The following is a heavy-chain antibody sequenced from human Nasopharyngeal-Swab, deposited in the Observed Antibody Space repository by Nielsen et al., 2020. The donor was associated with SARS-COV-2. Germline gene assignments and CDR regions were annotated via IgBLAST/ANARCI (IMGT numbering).Heavy chain of an antibody. J-gene: IGHJ6*03. V-gene: IGHV3-30*18. CDR1: GFTFSSYG. CDR2: ISYDGSNK. CDR3: AKEALPSSYYYYYMDV. Sequence: GESLKISCAASGFTFSSYGMHWVRQAPGKGLEWVAVISYDGSNKYYADSVKGRFTISRDNSKNTLYLQMNSLRAEDTAVYYCAKEALPSSYYYYYMDVWGKGTTVTVSS. D-gene: IGHD2-2*01.